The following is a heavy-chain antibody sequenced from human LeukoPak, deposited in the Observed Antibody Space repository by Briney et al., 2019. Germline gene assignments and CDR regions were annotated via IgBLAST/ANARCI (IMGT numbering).Heavy chain of an antibody. CDR2: ISGSGGST. CDR3: AKDPFNYYDSSGYAPSGY. CDR1: GFTFSSYA. Sequence: PGGSLRLSCAASGFTFSSYAMSWVRQAPGKGLEWVSAISGSGGSTYYADSVKGRFTISRDNSKNTLYLQMNSLRAEDTAVYYCAKDPFNYYDSSGYAPSGYWGQGTLVTVSS. J-gene: IGHJ4*02. V-gene: IGHV3-23*01. D-gene: IGHD3-22*01.